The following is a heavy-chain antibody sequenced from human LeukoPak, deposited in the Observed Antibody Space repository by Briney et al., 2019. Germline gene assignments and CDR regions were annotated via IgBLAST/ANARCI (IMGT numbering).Heavy chain of an antibody. J-gene: IGHJ6*02. D-gene: IGHD3-16*01. CDR3: VRDRSDPYDHDCYGVDV. Sequence: PGGSLRLSCEASGFTFSDYYMNWIRQAPGKGPEWVSYISSSSSYTNYADSVKGRFTISRDNAKNSLYLQMNSLRAEDTAVYYCVRDRSDPYDHDCYGVDVWGQGTTVTVSS. CDR1: GFTFSDYY. CDR2: ISSSSSYT. V-gene: IGHV3-11*05.